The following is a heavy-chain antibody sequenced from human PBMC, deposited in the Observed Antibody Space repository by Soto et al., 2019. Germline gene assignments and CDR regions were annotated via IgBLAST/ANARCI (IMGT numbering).Heavy chain of an antibody. CDR2: ISPKSTFR. CDR3: VRGGGGGLFEH. V-gene: IGHV3-11*06. J-gene: IGHJ4*02. D-gene: IGHD2-21*01. Sequence: PGGSLRLSCTSFSQYGMSWVRRPPGKGLEWLSHISPKSTFRNYADSVKGRFTISRDNTESSLFLQMNSLGVDDTAVYSCVRGGGGGLFEHWGQGVLVTVSS. CDR1: SQYG.